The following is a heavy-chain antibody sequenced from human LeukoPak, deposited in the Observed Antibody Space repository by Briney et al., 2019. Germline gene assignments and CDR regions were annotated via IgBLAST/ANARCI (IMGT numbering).Heavy chain of an antibody. V-gene: IGHV4-30-4*01. CDR1: GGSISSGDYY. J-gene: IGHJ4*02. D-gene: IGHD3-22*01. CDR3: AREGSSGYSSVFDY. Sequence: SQTLSLTCTVSGGSISSGDYYWSWIRQPPGKGLGWIGYIYYSGSTYYNPSLKSRVTISVDTSKNQFSLKLSSVTAAGTAVYYCAREGSSGYSSVFDYWGQGTLVTVSS. CDR2: IYYSGST.